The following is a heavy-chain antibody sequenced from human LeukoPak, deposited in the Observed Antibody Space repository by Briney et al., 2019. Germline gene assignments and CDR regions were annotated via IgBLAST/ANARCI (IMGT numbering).Heavy chain of an antibody. J-gene: IGHJ5*02. CDR1: GGSVSSGSYY. V-gene: IGHV4-61*01. Sequence: SETLSLTCSVSGGSVSSGSYYWSWIRQPPGKGLEWIGYIYDTGSTNYNPSLKSRVTISVDTSKNQFSLKLSSVTAADTAVYYCARVGGSWYGFDPWGQGTLVTVSS. D-gene: IGHD6-13*01. CDR3: ARVGGSWYGFDP. CDR2: IYDTGST.